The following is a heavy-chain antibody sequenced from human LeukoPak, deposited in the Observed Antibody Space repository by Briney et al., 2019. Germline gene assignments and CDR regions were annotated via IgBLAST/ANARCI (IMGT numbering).Heavy chain of an antibody. CDR1: GFTFSSYG. CDR3: AKATMVRGVHFDY. CDR2: ISYDGSNK. D-gene: IGHD3-10*01. Sequence: GGSLRLSCAASGFTFSSYGMHWVRQAPGKGLEWVAVISYDGSNKYYADSVKGRFTISRDNSKNTLYLQMNSLRAEDTALYYCAKATMVRGVHFDYWGQGTLVTVSS. J-gene: IGHJ4*02. V-gene: IGHV3-30*18.